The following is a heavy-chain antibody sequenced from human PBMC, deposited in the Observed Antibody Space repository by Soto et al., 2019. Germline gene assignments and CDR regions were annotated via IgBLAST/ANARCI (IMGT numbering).Heavy chain of an antibody. Sequence: GGSLRLSCAASGFTFSSYAMHWVRQAPGKGLEWVAVISYDGSNKYYADSVKGRFTISRDNSKNTLYLQMNSLRAEDTAVYYCARVDSGAFDIWGQGTMVTVSS. CDR1: GFTFSSYA. V-gene: IGHV3-30-3*01. CDR2: ISYDGSNK. CDR3: ARVDSGAFDI. J-gene: IGHJ3*02.